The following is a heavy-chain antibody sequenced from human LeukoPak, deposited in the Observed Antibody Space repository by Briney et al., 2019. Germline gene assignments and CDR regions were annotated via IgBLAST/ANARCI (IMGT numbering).Heavy chain of an antibody. CDR3: AKERSMSSSTLLVGDY. Sequence: PGGSLRLSCAASGFSFSSYAMNWVRQAPGKGLEWLSAISGSGGSTYHADSVKGRFTISRDNSKNTLYLQMNSLRAEDTAVYYCAKERSMSSSTLLVGDYWGQGILVTVSS. CDR2: ISGSGGST. J-gene: IGHJ4*02. V-gene: IGHV3-23*01. D-gene: IGHD2-2*01. CDR1: GFSFSSYA.